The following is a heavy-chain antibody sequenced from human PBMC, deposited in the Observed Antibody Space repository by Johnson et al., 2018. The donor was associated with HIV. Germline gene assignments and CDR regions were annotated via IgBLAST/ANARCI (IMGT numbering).Heavy chain of an antibody. Sequence: VLLLESGGGVVQPGRSLRLSCAASGFTFSNYGMHWVRQAPGKGLEWVAIIWFDGNTEYYADSVKGRFTISRDNSKNTLYLQMNSLRVEDTAVYYCAKGQVARGAFDIWGQGTMVTVSS. V-gene: IGHV3-33*06. CDR1: GFTFSNYG. CDR3: AKGQVARGAFDI. D-gene: IGHD2-15*01. J-gene: IGHJ3*02. CDR2: IWFDGNTE.